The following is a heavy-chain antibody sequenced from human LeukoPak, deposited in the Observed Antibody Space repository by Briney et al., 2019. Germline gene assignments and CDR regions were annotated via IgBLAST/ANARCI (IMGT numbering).Heavy chain of an antibody. J-gene: IGHJ6*02. Sequence: GSLRLASAVYGITATSIYMSWVSPAHEGVMGWVSFTFTGGNTYCADSVKDRFTISRDNSKNTLYLQMNSLRADDTAVYYCAKAVGGSGYYQYYYGMDVWGQGTTVAVSS. CDR2: TFTGGNT. CDR1: GITATSIY. D-gene: IGHD6-19*01. V-gene: IGHV3-66*01. CDR3: AKAVGGSGYYQYYYGMDV.